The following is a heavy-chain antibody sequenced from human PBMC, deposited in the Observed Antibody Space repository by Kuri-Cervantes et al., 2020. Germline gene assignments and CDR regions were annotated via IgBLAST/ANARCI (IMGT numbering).Heavy chain of an antibody. J-gene: IGHJ6*02. V-gene: IGHV1-3*02. Sequence: ASVKVSCKASGYTFTSYAMHWVRQAPGQRLEWMGWSNAGNGNTKYSQEFQGRVTMTTDTSTSTAYMELRSLRSDDTAVYYCARWQAIYALPGHPPPYGMDVWGQGTTVTVSS. CDR1: GYTFTSYA. D-gene: IGHD2/OR15-2a*01. CDR2: SNAGNGNT. CDR3: ARWQAIYALPGHPPPYGMDV.